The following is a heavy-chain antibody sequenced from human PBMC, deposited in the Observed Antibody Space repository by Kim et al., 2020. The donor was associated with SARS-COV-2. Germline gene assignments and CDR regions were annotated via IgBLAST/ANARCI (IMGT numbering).Heavy chain of an antibody. V-gene: IGHV7-4-1*02. CDR3: ARGGPPYGDYDDLDY. CDR2: INTNTGNP. J-gene: IGHJ4*02. Sequence: ASVKVSCKASGYTFTSYAMNWVRQAPGQGLEWMGWINTNTGNPTYAQGFTGRFVFSLDTSVSTAYLQISSLKAEDTAVYYCARGGPPYGDYDDLDYWGQRTLVTVSS. D-gene: IGHD4-17*01. CDR1: GYTFTSYA.